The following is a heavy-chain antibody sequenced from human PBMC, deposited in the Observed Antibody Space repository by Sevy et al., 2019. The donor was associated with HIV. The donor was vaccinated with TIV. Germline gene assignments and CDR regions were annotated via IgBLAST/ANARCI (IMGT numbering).Heavy chain of an antibody. CDR3: ARSLDYYDSSGANDY. Sequence: GGSLRLSCAASGFTFSYYTMMWVRQAPGKGLEWVSSISSGSSYISYGESVKGRFTISRDNAKNSLFLQMNSLRAEDTAVYYCARSLDYYDSSGANDYWGQGTLVTVSS. CDR1: GFTFSYYT. CDR2: ISSGSSYI. J-gene: IGHJ4*02. D-gene: IGHD3-22*01. V-gene: IGHV3-21*01.